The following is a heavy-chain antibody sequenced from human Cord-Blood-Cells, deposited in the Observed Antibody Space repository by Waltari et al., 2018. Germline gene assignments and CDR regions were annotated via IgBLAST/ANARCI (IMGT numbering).Heavy chain of an antibody. CDR3: ARDSDSSSWYWFDP. V-gene: IGHV4-4*07. CDR2: IYTSGST. CDR1: GGSTSSYY. Sequence: VQLQESGPGLVKPSETQSLTCTASGGSTSSYYRSWIRPPAGKGLEWIGRIYTSGSTNYNPSLKSRVTMSVDTSKNQFSLKLSSVTAADTAVYYCARDSDSSSWYWFDPWGQGTLVTVSS. D-gene: IGHD6-13*01. J-gene: IGHJ5*02.